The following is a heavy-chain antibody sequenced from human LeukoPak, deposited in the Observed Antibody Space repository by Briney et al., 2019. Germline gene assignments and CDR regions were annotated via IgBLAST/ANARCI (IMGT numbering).Heavy chain of an antibody. D-gene: IGHD6-13*01. Sequence: GGSLRLSCAASGFTFSSYSMNWVRQAPGKGLEWVSSISSSSSYIYYADSVKGRFTISRDNAKNSLYLQMSSLRAEDTAVYYCARERQEKGKAGSYSDYWGQGALVTVSS. CDR3: ARERQEKGKAGSYSDY. CDR2: ISSSSSYI. CDR1: GFTFSSYS. V-gene: IGHV3-21*01. J-gene: IGHJ4*02.